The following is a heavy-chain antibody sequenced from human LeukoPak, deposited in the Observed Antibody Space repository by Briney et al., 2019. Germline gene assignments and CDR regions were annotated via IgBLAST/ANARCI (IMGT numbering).Heavy chain of an antibody. J-gene: IGHJ4*02. V-gene: IGHV4-38-2*01. Sequence: SETLSLTCAVSGYSISSGYYWGWIRQPPGKGLEWIGNIYHSGNTYYNPSLKSRVTISVDTSKNQFSLKLSSVTAADTAVYYCARIEYSGPLDYWGQGTLVTVSS. D-gene: IGHD1-26*01. CDR2: IYHSGNT. CDR3: ARIEYSGPLDY. CDR1: GYSISSGYY.